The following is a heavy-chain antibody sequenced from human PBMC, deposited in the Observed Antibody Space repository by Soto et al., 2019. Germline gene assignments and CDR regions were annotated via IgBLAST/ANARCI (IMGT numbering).Heavy chain of an antibody. V-gene: IGHV4-31*03. CDR1: GGSISSGGYY. Sequence: SETLSLTCTVSGGSISSGGYYWSWIRQHPGKGLEWIGYIYYSGSTYYNPSLKSRVTISVDTSKNQFSLKLSSATAADTAVYYCARAGEPQGYYYGMDVWGQGTTVTVSS. J-gene: IGHJ6*02. D-gene: IGHD3-10*01. CDR3: ARAGEPQGYYYGMDV. CDR2: IYYSGST.